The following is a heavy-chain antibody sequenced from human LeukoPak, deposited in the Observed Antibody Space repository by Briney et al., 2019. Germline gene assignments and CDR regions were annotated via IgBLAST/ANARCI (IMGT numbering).Heavy chain of an antibody. CDR1: GFTFSNYL. D-gene: IGHD2-2*01. V-gene: IGHV3-74*01. Sequence: PGGSLRLSCAASGFTFSNYLMHWVRQAPGKGLVWVSRITSDGSSTHYAGSVKGRFTISRDNAKNTLYLQMNSLTAEDTAVYYCVSLGYRSTSSCQPWGQGTLVTVSS. CDR3: VSLGYRSTSSCQP. CDR2: ITSDGSST. J-gene: IGHJ4*02.